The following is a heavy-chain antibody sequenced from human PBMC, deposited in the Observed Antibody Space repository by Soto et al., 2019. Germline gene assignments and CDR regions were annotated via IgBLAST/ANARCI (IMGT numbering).Heavy chain of an antibody. CDR1: GYSFTNYN. V-gene: IGHV1-18*01. J-gene: IGHJ4*02. CDR3: ARGAYTHDFDY. CDR2: ISTYNADT. Sequence: QVQLVQSGAEVKKPGASVKVSCRTSGYSFTNYNINWVRQAPGEGLEWMGWISTYNADTNYAQKLQGRVTVTTDTSTSTAYMELRSLRSEDTAVYYCARGAYTHDFDYWGQGTLVTVSS. D-gene: IGHD5-18*01.